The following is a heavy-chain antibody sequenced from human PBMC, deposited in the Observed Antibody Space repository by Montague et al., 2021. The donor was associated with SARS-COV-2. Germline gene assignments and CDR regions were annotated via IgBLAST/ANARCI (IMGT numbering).Heavy chain of an antibody. CDR2: FSYSRNT. Sequence: SETLSLTCTVSGASIRSYNSYWNWIPQPPGKGLKWNGYFSYSRNTNYSPSLKSPVTISVDTSKNQLSLRVISATAADTAAYYCARIGYESGGYYYSYRAWGQGTLVTVSS. D-gene: IGHD3-22*01. CDR3: ARIGYESGGYYYSYRA. J-gene: IGHJ5*02. CDR1: GASIRSYNSY. V-gene: IGHV4-61*01.